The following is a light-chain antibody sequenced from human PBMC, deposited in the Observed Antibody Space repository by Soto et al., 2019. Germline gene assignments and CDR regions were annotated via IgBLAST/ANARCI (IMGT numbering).Light chain of an antibody. CDR2: DAS. CDR3: QQYSSAPVT. Sequence: EIVLTQSPGTLSLSPVERATLSCRASQSVSSNYLAWYQQKPGQAPRLLMYDASSRATGIPDRFSGSGSGTDFTLTISRLEPEDFAVYYCQQYSSAPVTFGQGTRLEIK. J-gene: IGKJ5*01. V-gene: IGKV3-20*01. CDR1: QSVSSNY.